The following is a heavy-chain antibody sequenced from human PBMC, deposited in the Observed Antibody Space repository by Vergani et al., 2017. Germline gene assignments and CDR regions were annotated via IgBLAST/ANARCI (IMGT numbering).Heavy chain of an antibody. D-gene: IGHD3-10*01. J-gene: IGHJ6*02. CDR1: GGSFSGCY. V-gene: IGHV4-34*01. Sequence: QVQLQQWGAGLLKPSETLSLTCAVYGGSFSGCYWSWLRQPPGKGLEWIGEINHSGSTNYNPSLKSRVTISVDMSKNQFSLKLSSVTAADTAVYYCARFRYGSGKHTQYGMDVWGQGTTVTVSS. CDR2: INHSGST. CDR3: ARFRYGSGKHTQYGMDV.